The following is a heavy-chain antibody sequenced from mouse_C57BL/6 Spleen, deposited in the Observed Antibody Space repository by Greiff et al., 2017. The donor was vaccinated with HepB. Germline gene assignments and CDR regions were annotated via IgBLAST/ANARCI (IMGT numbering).Heavy chain of an antibody. V-gene: IGHV5-16*01. D-gene: IGHD1-1*01. J-gene: IGHJ1*03. CDR3: AREGITTVVAFDV. CDR2: INYDGSST. Sequence: EVQRVESEGGLVQPGSSMKLSCTASGFTFSDYYMAWVRQVPEKGLEWVANINYDGSSTYYLDSLKSRFIISRDNAKNILYLQMSSLKSEDTATYYCAREGITTVVAFDVWGTGTTVTVSS. CDR1: GFTFSDYY.